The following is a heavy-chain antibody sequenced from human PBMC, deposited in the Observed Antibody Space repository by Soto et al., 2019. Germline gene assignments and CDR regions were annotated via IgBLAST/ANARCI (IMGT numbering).Heavy chain of an antibody. CDR2: ISYDGSNK. D-gene: IGHD6-19*01. Sequence: GGSLRLSCAASGFTFSSYGMHWVRQAPGKGLEWVAVISYDGSNKYYADSVKGRFTISRDNSKNTLYLQMNSLRAEDTAVYYCAKARSSGWYRVALDYWGQGTLVTVSS. V-gene: IGHV3-30*18. CDR1: GFTFSSYG. CDR3: AKARSSGWYRVALDY. J-gene: IGHJ4*02.